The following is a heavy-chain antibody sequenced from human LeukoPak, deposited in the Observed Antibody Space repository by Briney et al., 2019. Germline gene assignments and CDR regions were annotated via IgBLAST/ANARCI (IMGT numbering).Heavy chain of an antibody. D-gene: IGHD4-17*01. J-gene: IGHJ4*02. CDR3: ASLTTVTPYYFDY. Sequence: ASVKLSCKVSGYTFTDYYMHWVQHAPGKGLEWMGLVDPEDGETIYAEKFQGRVTITADTSTDTAYMELSSLRSEDTAVYYCASLTTVTPYYFDYWGQGTLVTVSS. CDR2: VDPEDGET. V-gene: IGHV1-69-2*01. CDR1: GYTFTDYY.